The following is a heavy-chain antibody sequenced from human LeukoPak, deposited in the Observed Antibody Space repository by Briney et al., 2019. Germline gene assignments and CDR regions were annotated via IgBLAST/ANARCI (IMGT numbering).Heavy chain of an antibody. V-gene: IGHV3-74*01. CDR3: AKDKDSSSWYRGWFDP. Sequence: KTEGSLRLSCTASGFPFSRYWIHWVRQAPGKGLVWVSRIDSDGSATNYADSVRGRFTISRDNAKNSLYLQMNSLRAEDTALYYCAKDKDSSSWYRGWFDPWGQGTLVTVSS. CDR2: IDSDGSAT. J-gene: IGHJ5*02. D-gene: IGHD6-13*01. CDR1: GFPFSRYW.